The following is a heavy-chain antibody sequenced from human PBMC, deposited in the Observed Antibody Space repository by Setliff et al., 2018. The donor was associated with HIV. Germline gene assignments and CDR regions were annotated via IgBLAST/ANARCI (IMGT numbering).Heavy chain of an antibody. D-gene: IGHD3-10*01. Sequence: ASVKVSCKVSGYTFSDYYMHWVQQAPGKGLEWMGWISPQNGKTKYAQRFQGRVSMTTDTSTNTVYMEMLGLTSQDTAVYYCVRVVVRGVTFIAEYFQHWGQGTLVTVSS. CDR1: GYTFSDYY. V-gene: IGHV1-18*04. CDR3: VRVVVRGVTFIAEYFQH. CDR2: ISPQNGKT. J-gene: IGHJ1*01.